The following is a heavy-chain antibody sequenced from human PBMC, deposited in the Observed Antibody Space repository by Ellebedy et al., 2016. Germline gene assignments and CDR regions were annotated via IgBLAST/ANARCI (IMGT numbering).Heavy chain of an antibody. CDR1: GGSISSYY. V-gene: IGHV4-59*12. CDR2: IYYSGST. D-gene: IGHD3-10*01. J-gene: IGHJ6*03. Sequence: SETLSLTXTVSGGSISSYYWSWIRQPPGKGLEWIGYIYYSGSTNYNPSLKSRVTISVDTSKNQFSLKLSSVTAADTAVYYCARDNVLLWFGEDYYYMDVWGKGTTVTVSS. CDR3: ARDNVLLWFGEDYYYMDV.